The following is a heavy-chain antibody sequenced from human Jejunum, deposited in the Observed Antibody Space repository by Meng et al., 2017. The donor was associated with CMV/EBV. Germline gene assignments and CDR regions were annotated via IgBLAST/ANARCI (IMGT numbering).Heavy chain of an antibody. V-gene: IGHV3-30-3*01. CDR2: ISYDGNNK. CDR3: ASYTGGGAMDV. CDR1: GLPFSKYA. D-gene: IGHD3-10*01. Sequence: CAASGLPFSKYAMYWVRQAPGKGLEWVAVISYDGNNKYFADAVKGRFTISRDNSKNTVFLQMDSLRAEDTAVYYCASYTGGGAMDVWDQGTTVTVSS. J-gene: IGHJ6*02.